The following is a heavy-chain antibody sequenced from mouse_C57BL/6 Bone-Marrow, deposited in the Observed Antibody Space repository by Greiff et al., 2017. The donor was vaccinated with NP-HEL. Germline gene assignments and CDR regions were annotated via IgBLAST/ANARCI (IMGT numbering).Heavy chain of an antibody. CDR2: ISDGGSYT. CDR1: GFTFSSYA. J-gene: IGHJ1*03. CDR3: ARHDYYGSRDV. D-gene: IGHD1-1*01. Sequence: EVKVVESGGGLVKPGGSLKLSCAASGFTFSSYAMSWVRQTPEKRLEWVATISDGGSYTYYPDNVKGRFTISRDNAKNNLYLQMSHLKSEDTAMYYCARHDYYGSRDVWGTGTTVTVSS. V-gene: IGHV5-4*03.